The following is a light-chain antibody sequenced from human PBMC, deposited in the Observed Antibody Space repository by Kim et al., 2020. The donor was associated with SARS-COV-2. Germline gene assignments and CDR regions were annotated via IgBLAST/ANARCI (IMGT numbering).Light chain of an antibody. CDR1: SSDVGGYNY. Sequence: QSITISCPRTSSDVGGYNYVSGYQQHPGKAPKLMIYDFSKRPSGVSNRFSGSKSGNADSLTISGLQAGDEADYYCSSYTSSSPNYVFGTGTKVTVL. CDR2: DFS. CDR3: SSYTSSSPNYV. V-gene: IGLV2-14*04. J-gene: IGLJ1*01.